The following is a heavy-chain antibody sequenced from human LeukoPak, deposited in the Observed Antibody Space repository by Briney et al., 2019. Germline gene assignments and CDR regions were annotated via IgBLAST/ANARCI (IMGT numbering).Heavy chain of an antibody. CDR3: ARVLRGSNDAFDI. CDR2: IYYSGST. D-gene: IGHD3-16*01. CDR1: GGSISSYY. V-gene: IGHV4-59*01. Sequence: PSETLSLTCTVSGGSISSYYWSWIRQPPGKGLEWIGYIYYSGSTNYNPSLKSRVTISVDTSKNQFSLKLSSVTAADTAVYYCARVLRGSNDAFDIWGQGTMVTVSS. J-gene: IGHJ3*02.